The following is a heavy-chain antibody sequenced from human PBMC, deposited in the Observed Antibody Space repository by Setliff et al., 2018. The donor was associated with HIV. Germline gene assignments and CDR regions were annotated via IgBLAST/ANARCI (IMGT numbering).Heavy chain of an antibody. Sequence: SETLSLTCTVSGGSTSGYYWNWIRQSPGKGLEWIGCVFYSGSANYSPSLKSRVTISADTSKNQFSLKLSSVTAADTAMYYCARHGATISGYEIRQCDRWGQGTLVTVSS. V-gene: IGHV4-59*08. CDR1: GGSTSGYY. CDR3: ARHGATISGYEIRQCDR. CDR2: VFYSGSA. D-gene: IGHD5-12*01. J-gene: IGHJ5*02.